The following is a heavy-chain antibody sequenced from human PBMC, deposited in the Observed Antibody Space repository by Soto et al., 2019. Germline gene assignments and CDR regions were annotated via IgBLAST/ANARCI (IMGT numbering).Heavy chain of an antibody. CDR1: GFTFSGSA. D-gene: IGHD7-27*01. J-gene: IGHJ2*01. CDR3: TSQLGNWYFDL. V-gene: IGHV3-73*01. CDR2: IRSKANSYAT. Sequence: ESGGGLVQPGGSLKLSCAASGFTFSGSAMHWVRQASGKGLEWVGRIRSKANSYATAYAASVKGRFTISRDDSKNTAYLQMNSLKTEDTAVYYCTSQLGNWYFDLWGRGTLVTVSS.